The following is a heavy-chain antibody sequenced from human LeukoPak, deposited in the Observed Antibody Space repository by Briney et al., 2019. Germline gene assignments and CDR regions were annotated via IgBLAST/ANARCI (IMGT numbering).Heavy chain of an antibody. Sequence: SETLSLTCTVSGASIITTNYYWGWIRQPPGKGLEWIGSISYSGNAYYNPSLRSRFSISMDASKNQFSLKVRSVTAADTAVYYCARNLGQTWGTVTTDLWYFDHWGQGTLVPVSS. CDR1: GASIITTNYY. CDR2: ISYSGNA. CDR3: ARNLGQTWGTVTTDLWYFDH. V-gene: IGHV4-39*01. J-gene: IGHJ4*02. D-gene: IGHD4-11*01.